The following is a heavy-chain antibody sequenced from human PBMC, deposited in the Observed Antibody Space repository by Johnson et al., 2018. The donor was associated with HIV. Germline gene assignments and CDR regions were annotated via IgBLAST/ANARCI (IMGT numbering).Heavy chain of an antibody. CDR3: ARDDLRDTGAFDI. Sequence: QVPPVASGGGVLQPWRSLRLSCAVSGFSFRSYAMHWVRQAPGKGLEWVEIISYDGSNKYYADSVNDRFTISRDNSKNTLYLQMNSLRAEDTAVYYCARDDLRDTGAFDIWGQGTMVTVSS. J-gene: IGHJ3*02. V-gene: IGHV3-30-3*01. CDR1: GFSFRSYA. D-gene: IGHD2-8*02. CDR2: ISYDGSNK.